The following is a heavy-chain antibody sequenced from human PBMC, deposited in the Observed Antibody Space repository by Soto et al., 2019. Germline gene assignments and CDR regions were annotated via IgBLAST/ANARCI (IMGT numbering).Heavy chain of an antibody. CDR3: ARDDFGDY. V-gene: IGHV1-69*04. CDR1: RGTFDTYS. J-gene: IGHJ4*02. CDR2: IIPLHGVA. D-gene: IGHD4-17*01. Sequence: QVQLVQSGAEVRRPGSSVKVSCKAPRGTFDTYSICWVRQAPGQGFEWLGRIIPLHGVADYALRFQGRVTMTADKSTTTVYMELNSLRSEDTAVYYCARDDFGDYWGQGTLVTVSS.